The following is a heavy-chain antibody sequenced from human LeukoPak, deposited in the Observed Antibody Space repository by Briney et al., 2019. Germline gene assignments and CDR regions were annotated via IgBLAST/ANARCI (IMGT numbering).Heavy chain of an antibody. V-gene: IGHV3-7*04. J-gene: IGHJ4*02. CDR3: AMDRVVFTN. CDR1: GFVFNSYW. CDR2: IKQDGSET. D-gene: IGHD3-22*01. Sequence: GGSLRLSCEASGFVFNSYWMTWVRRAPGKGLEWVANIKQDGSETKYVDSVEGRFTISRDNARNSVFLEMNSLRVEDTALYYCAMDRVVFTNWGQGALVTVSS.